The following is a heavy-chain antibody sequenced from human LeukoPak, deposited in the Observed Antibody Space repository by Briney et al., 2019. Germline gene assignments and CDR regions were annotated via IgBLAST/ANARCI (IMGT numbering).Heavy chain of an antibody. CDR1: GFTFSSYW. V-gene: IGHV3-48*04. J-gene: IGHJ6*03. D-gene: IGHD4-11*01. CDR2: ISSSRSSSRSTI. Sequence: GGSLRLSCAASGFTFSSYWMSWVRQAPGKGLEWVSYISSSRSSSRSTIYYADSVTGRFTISRDNAKKSLYLQMNSLRAEDTAVYYCARGEGTTLSTYSHYYYMDVWGKGTTVTVSS. CDR3: ARGEGTTLSTYSHYYYMDV.